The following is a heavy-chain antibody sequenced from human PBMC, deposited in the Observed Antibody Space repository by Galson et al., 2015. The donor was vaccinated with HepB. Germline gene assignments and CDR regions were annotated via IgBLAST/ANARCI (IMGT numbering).Heavy chain of an antibody. V-gene: IGHV2-70*11. CDR3: ARLLLRRGYDSGDAFDF. D-gene: IGHD3-3*01. CDR1: GFSLSASTMC. J-gene: IGHJ3*01. CDR2: IDWDDDK. Sequence: PALVKPTQTLTLTCTFSGFSLSASTMCVSWIRQPPGKALEWLGRIDWDDDKYYTTSLKTRLTISKDTSKNEVVLRMTNMDPVDTATYFCARLLLRRGYDSGDAFDFWGQGSMVIVSS.